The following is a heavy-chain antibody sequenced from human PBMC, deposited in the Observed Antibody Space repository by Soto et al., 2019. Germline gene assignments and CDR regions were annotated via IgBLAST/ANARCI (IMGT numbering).Heavy chain of an antibody. D-gene: IGHD3-3*01. Sequence: ASVKVSCKASGYTFTSYDINWVRQATGQGLEWMGWMNPNSGNTGYAQKFQGRVTMTRNTSISTAYMELSSLRSEDTAVYYCARADFWSAATKGWWFDPWGQGTLVTVSS. J-gene: IGHJ5*02. CDR1: GYTFTSYD. CDR2: MNPNSGNT. V-gene: IGHV1-8*01. CDR3: ARADFWSAATKGWWFDP.